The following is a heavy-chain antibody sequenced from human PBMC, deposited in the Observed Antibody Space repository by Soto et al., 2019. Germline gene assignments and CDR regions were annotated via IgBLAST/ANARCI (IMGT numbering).Heavy chain of an antibody. Sequence: PSETLSLTCTVSGGSISSSSYYWGWIRQPPGKGLEWIGSIYYSGSTYYNPSLKSRVTISVDTSKNQFSLKLSSVTAADTAVYHRARHWKGYSSGWYLGYYYYMDVWGKGTTVTVYS. CDR1: GGSISSSSYY. CDR3: ARHWKGYSSGWYLGYYYYMDV. CDR2: IYYSGST. V-gene: IGHV4-39*01. D-gene: IGHD6-19*01. J-gene: IGHJ6*03.